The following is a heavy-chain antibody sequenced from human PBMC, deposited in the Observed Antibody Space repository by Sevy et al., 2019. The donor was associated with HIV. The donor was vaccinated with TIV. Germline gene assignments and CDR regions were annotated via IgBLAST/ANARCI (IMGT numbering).Heavy chain of an antibody. CDR2: ISAYNGNT. J-gene: IGHJ3*02. Sequence: ASVKVSCKASFYPFTSYGFSWVRQAPGQGLEWMGWISAYNGNTIYAQRVQGRVTMTTDTSTSTAYMELRSLGSDDTAVYYCARDLAAAPRGAFDIWGRGTMVTVSS. D-gene: IGHD6-13*01. CDR3: ARDLAAAPRGAFDI. V-gene: IGHV1-18*01. CDR1: FYPFTSYG.